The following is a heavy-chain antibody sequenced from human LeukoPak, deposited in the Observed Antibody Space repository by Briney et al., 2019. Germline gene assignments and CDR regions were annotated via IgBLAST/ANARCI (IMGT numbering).Heavy chain of an antibody. CDR1: GFTFSSYW. CDR2: IKQDGSDK. CDR3: AKDSSYGPLRQDY. V-gene: IGHV3-7*03. D-gene: IGHD5-18*01. J-gene: IGHJ4*02. Sequence: GGSLRLSCAASGFTFSSYWMNWVRQAPGKGLEWVANIKQDGSDKYYVDSVKGRFTISRDNAKNSLYLQMNSLRAEDTAVYYCAKDSSYGPLRQDYWGQGTLVTVSS.